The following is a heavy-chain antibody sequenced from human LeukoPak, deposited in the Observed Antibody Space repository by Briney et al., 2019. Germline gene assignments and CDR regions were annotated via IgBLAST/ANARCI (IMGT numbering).Heavy chain of an antibody. CDR2: IYSGGST. J-gene: IGHJ4*02. CDR3: ARDAAAAGTYGFDY. Sequence: PGGSLRLSCAASGFSVSSNYMSWVRQAPGKGLEWVSVIYSGGSTYYADSVKGRFTISRDNSKNTLYLQMNSLRAEDTAVYYCARDAAAAGTYGFDYWGQGTLVTVSS. D-gene: IGHD6-13*01. CDR1: GFSVSSNY. V-gene: IGHV3-53*01.